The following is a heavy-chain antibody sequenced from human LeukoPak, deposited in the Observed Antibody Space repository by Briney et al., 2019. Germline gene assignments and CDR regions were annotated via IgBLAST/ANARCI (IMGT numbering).Heavy chain of an antibody. Sequence: PGESLKISCKGSGYSFADYWIGWVRQMPGKGLEWMGIIFPGDGDSRYSPSFEGQVTISADKSTSTAYLQWSSLKASDGAMYYCVRVIGTSGSGNYYLSWFDPWGQGTLVTVSS. CDR3: VRVIGTSGSGNYYLSWFDP. CDR1: GYSFADYW. J-gene: IGHJ5*02. V-gene: IGHV5-51*01. CDR2: IFPGDGDS. D-gene: IGHD3-10*01.